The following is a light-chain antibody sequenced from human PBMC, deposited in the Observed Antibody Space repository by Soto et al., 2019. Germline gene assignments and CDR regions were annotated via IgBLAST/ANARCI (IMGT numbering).Light chain of an antibody. J-gene: IGKJ3*01. CDR2: GAS. V-gene: IGKV3-20*01. Sequence: EIVLTQSPGTLSLSPGERATLSCRASQSFSSSYLAWYQQKPGQAPRLLIYGASSRATGIPDRFSGSGSGKDFTLTISRLESEEFAVYYCQQYGSSPFTFGPETKVDIK. CDR1: QSFSSSY. CDR3: QQYGSSPFT.